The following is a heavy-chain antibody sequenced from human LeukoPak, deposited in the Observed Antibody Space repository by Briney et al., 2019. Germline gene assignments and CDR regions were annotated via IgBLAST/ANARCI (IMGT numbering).Heavy chain of an antibody. Sequence: PGGSLRLSCAASGFIVSSKYMSWVRQAPGKGLEWVSVIYSGGSTYYAASVEGQFTISRDNSRNTVYLQMNNLRVDDTAVYYCARAGPIDYWGQGTLVTVSS. J-gene: IGHJ4*02. CDR1: GFIVSSKY. CDR2: IYSGGST. CDR3: ARAGPIDY. V-gene: IGHV3-53*01.